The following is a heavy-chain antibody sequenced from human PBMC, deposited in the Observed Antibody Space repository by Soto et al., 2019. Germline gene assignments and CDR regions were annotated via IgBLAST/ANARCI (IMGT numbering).Heavy chain of an antibody. V-gene: IGHV1-58*01. CDR3: AASYPPRVVRGGGVDP. J-gene: IGHJ5*02. CDR2: IVVGSGNT. CDR1: GFTFTSSA. D-gene: IGHD3-10*01. Sequence: QMQLVQSGPEVKKPGTSVKVSCKASGFTFTSSAVQWVRQARGQRLEWIGWIVVGSGNTNYAQKFQERVTITRDMSTSTAYMELSSLRSEDTAVYYCAASYPPRVVRGGGVDPWGQGTLVTVSS.